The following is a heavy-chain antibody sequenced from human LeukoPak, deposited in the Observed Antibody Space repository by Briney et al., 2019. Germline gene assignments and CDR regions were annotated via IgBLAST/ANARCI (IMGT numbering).Heavy chain of an antibody. CDR3: AKARDFYYYYMDV. CDR1: GFTVSSSY. CDR2: IYSGGST. D-gene: IGHD2/OR15-2a*01. Sequence: QPGGSLRLSCAASGFTVSSSYMSWVRQAPGKGLEWVSIIYSGGSTYYADSVKGRFTISRDNSKNTVYLQMNSLRAEDTAVYYCAKARDFYYYYMDVWGKGTTVTVSS. V-gene: IGHV3-53*05. J-gene: IGHJ6*03.